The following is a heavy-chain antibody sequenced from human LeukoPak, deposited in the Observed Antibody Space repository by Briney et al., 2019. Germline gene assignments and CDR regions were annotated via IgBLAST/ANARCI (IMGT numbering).Heavy chain of an antibody. CDR3: TRGSYGDYEY. Sequence: GGSLRLSCATSGFTFSTYAMTWVRQAPGKGLEWVSSIDPSSTYIYYADSVKGRFTISRDNAQNSLYLQMNSLRAEDTAVYYCTRGSYGDYEYWGQGTLVTVSS. J-gene: IGHJ4*02. V-gene: IGHV3-21*01. CDR2: IDPSSTYI. CDR1: GFTFSTYA. D-gene: IGHD4-17*01.